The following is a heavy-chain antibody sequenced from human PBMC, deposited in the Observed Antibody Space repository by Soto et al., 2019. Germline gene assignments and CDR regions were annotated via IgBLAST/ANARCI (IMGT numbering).Heavy chain of an antibody. Sequence: GGSLRLSCAASGFTFSSYAMHWVRQAPGKGLEWVAVISYDGSNKYYADSVKGRFTISRDNSKNTLYLQMNSLRAEDTAVYYCARVSESFWSGYYSIFDYWGQGTLVTVSS. CDR2: ISYDGSNK. D-gene: IGHD3-3*01. V-gene: IGHV3-30-3*01. J-gene: IGHJ4*02. CDR3: ARVSESFWSGYYSIFDY. CDR1: GFTFSSYA.